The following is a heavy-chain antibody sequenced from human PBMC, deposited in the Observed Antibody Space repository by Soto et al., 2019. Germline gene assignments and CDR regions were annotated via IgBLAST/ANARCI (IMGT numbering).Heavy chain of an antibody. J-gene: IGHJ5*02. CDR1: GFTFSSYG. CDR3: AKEPVRSMTTVTTHWFDP. CDR2: ISYDGSNK. V-gene: IGHV3-30*18. D-gene: IGHD4-4*01. Sequence: LRLSCAASGFTFSSYGMHWVRQAPGKGLEWVAVISYDGSNKYYADSVKGRFTISRDNSKNTLYLQMNSLRAEDTAVYYCAKEPVRSMTTVTTHWFDPWGQGTPVTVSS.